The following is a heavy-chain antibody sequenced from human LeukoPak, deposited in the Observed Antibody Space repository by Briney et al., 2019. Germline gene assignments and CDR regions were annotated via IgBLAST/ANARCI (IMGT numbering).Heavy chain of an antibody. CDR2: IYYSGST. CDR3: AREPLYCSSTSCLPEHLDY. V-gene: IGHV4-39*02. CDR1: GGSISSSSYY. D-gene: IGHD2-2*01. J-gene: IGHJ4*02. Sequence: PSETLSLTCTVSGGSISSSSYYWGWIRQPPGTGLEWIGSIYYSGSTYYNPSLKSRVTISVDTSKNQFSLKLSSVTAADTAVYYCAREPLYCSSTSCLPEHLDYWGQGTLVTVSS.